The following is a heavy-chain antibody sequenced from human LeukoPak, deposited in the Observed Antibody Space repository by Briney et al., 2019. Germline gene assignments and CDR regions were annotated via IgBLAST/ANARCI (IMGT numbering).Heavy chain of an antibody. Sequence: GGSLRLSCAASGFTFSNYGIYWVRRAPGKGLEYVSAISSNGGRTYYANSVKGRFTISRDNSKNTLYLQMGSLRAEDMAVYYCARVRGSYYFDYWGQGTLVTVSS. CDR3: ARVRGSYYFDY. J-gene: IGHJ4*02. CDR2: ISSNGGRT. V-gene: IGHV3-64*01. D-gene: IGHD1-26*01. CDR1: GFTFSNYG.